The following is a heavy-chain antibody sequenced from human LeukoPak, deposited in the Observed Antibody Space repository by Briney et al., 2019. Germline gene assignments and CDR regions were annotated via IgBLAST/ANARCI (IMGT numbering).Heavy chain of an antibody. Sequence: SETLSLTCTVSGRSFSRYYWNWIRQPPGKGLEWIGFIYYNGSTNYNPSLKSRVTISVDTSETQFSLRLSSVTAADTAVYYCARSGVGGTTVDYWGQGILVTVSS. V-gene: IGHV4-59*01. D-gene: IGHD2/OR15-2a*01. CDR2: IYYNGST. J-gene: IGHJ4*02. CDR3: ARSGVGGTTVDY. CDR1: GRSFSRYY.